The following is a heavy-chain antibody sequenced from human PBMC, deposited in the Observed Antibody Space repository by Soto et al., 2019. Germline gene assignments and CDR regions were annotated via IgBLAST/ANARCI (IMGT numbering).Heavy chain of an antibody. V-gene: IGHV4-61*01. J-gene: IGHJ4*02. CDR1: GASLTSGTFY. D-gene: IGHD3-3*01. Sequence: QVQLQESGPGLVKPSATLSLTCTVSGASLTSGTFYWSWVRQPPGKGLELIGYVYHTGDTKYNPSLQSRVTISLDTSKNQFSLKLKSVTAADTAIYHCAREITIWGQGALVTVSS. CDR2: VYHTGDT. CDR3: AREITI.